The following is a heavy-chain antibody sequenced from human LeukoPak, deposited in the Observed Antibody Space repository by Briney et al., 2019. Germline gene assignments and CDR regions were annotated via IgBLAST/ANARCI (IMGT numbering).Heavy chain of an antibody. CDR1: GGSISSYY. J-gene: IGHJ3*02. CDR2: IYTSGST. V-gene: IGHV4-4*07. D-gene: IGHD2-15*01. CDR3: AREGYCSGGSCYPAFDI. Sequence: SETLSLTCTVSGGSISSYYWSWIRQPAGKGLEWIGRIYTSGSTNYNPSLKSRVTISVDTSKNQFSLKLSSVTAADTAVYYCAREGYCSGGSCYPAFDIWGQGTMVTVSS.